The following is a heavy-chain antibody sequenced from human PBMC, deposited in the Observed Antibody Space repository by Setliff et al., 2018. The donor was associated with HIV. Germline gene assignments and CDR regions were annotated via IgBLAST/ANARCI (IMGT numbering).Heavy chain of an antibody. CDR2: VDPSGGST. Sequence: AASVKVSCKASGYIFTSYYMHWLRQVPGQGLEWMGIVDPSGGSTHYAQKFEGRVTMTRDTSTSTFHMELSSLTSEDRAIYYCARDGRAVTSLMVVVSLKNGMDVWGQGTTVTVS. V-gene: IGHV1-46*01. J-gene: IGHJ6*02. CDR1: GYIFTSYY. CDR3: ARDGRAVTSLMVVVSLKNGMDV. D-gene: IGHD3-22*01.